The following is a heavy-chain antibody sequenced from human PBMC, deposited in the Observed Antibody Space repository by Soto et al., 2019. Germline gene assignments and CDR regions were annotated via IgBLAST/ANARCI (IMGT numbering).Heavy chain of an antibody. V-gene: IGHV3-21*03. CDR2: ISSSGSHI. CDR1: GFSIKTYS. D-gene: IGHD6-19*01. CDR3: TRDEAASSSSWHDY. J-gene: IGHJ4*02. Sequence: EVQLVESGGGLVKPGGSLRLSCAASGFSIKTYSMNWVRQAPGKGLEWVSAISSSGSHIYYADAVKGRFTISRDNANNAVFLQMNSLRDEDTAVYFCTRDEAASSSSWHDYWGQGTLVTVSS.